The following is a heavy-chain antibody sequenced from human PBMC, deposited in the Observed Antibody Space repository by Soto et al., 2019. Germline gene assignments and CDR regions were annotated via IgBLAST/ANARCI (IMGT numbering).Heavy chain of an antibody. CDR3: VKEGVQKVYYGLDV. Sequence: GGSLRLSCAASGITFSDYVMTWFRQAPGKGLEWVSIISGSGDFTYFADSVKGRFTISRDNSKNTLFVQMNSLRAEDTAVYYCVKEGVQKVYYGLDVWGQGTTVTVSS. J-gene: IGHJ6*01. CDR1: GITFSDYV. V-gene: IGHV3-23*01. CDR2: ISGSGDFT.